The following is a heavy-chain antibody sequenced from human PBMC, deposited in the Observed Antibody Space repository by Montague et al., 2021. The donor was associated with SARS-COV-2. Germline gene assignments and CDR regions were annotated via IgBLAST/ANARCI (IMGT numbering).Heavy chain of an antibody. CDR2: IYYSGST. D-gene: IGHD3-3*01. CDR3: ARDPWRITIFGVVTWYGMDV. J-gene: IGHJ6*02. V-gene: IGHV4-61*01. CDR1: GGSVSSGSYY. Sequence: SETLSLTCIVSGGSVSSGSYYWSWIRQPPGKGLEWIGYIYYSGSTNYNPSLKSRVTISVDTSKSQFSLKLSSVTAADTAVYYCARDPWRITIFGVVTWYGMDVWGQGTTVTVSS.